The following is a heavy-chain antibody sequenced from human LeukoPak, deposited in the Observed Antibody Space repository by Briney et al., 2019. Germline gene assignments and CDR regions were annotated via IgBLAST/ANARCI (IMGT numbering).Heavy chain of an antibody. D-gene: IGHD5-18*01. CDR2: IYHSGST. J-gene: IGHJ4*02. V-gene: IGHV4-4*02. CDR3: ARERYSYELDY. CDR1: GGSISSSNW. Sequence: SETLSLTCAVSGGSISSSNWWSWVRQPPGKGLEWIGEIYHSGSTNYNPSLKSRVTISVDTSKNQFSLKLSSVTAADTAVYYCARERYSYELDYWGQGTLVTVSS.